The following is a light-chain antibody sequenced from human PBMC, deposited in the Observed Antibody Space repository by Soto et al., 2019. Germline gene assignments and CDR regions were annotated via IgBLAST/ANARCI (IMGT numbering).Light chain of an antibody. J-gene: IGKJ3*01. CDR3: QQYGSSQFT. V-gene: IGKV3-20*01. Sequence: EIVLTQSPGTLSVSPGERATLSCRASQRVSSAYLAWYQQKSGQAPRLLIYGASNRATGIPDRFSGSEAGTDFILTIDRLETEDFAVYYCQQYGSSQFTFGPGTKVDFK. CDR1: QRVSSAY. CDR2: GAS.